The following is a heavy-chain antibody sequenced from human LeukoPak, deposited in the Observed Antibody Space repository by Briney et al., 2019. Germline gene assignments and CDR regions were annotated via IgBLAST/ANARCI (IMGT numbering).Heavy chain of an antibody. CDR2: IYHSGST. V-gene: IGHV4-59*01. CDR3: ASSFGSSSFDY. D-gene: IGHD6-6*01. J-gene: IGHJ4*02. CDR1: GGSISSYY. Sequence: SETLSLTCTVSGGSISSYYWSWIRQPPGKGLEWIGYIYHSGSTNYNPSLKSRVTISVDTSKNQFSLKLSSVTAADTAVYYCASSFGSSSFDYWGQGTLVTVSS.